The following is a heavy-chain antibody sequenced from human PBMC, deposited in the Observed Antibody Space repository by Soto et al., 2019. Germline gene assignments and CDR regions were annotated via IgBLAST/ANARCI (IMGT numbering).Heavy chain of an antibody. CDR1: GLTVSGNY. CDR2: IYSDGST. CDR3: ARASSRWGSEAAY. D-gene: IGHD7-27*01. V-gene: IGHV3-53*01. Sequence: EVQLVESGGGLIHPGGSLRLSCAASGLTVSGNYMGWVRQAPGKVLEWVSGIYSDGSTIYADSVKGRFTIFRDNSKNTLYLQMNSLRAEDTAVYHCARASSRWGSEAAYWGQGTLVTVSS. J-gene: IGHJ4*02.